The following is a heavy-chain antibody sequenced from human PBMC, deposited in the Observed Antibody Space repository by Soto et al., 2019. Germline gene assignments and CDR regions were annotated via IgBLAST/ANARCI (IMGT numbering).Heavy chain of an antibody. CDR1: GFTFDDYA. Sequence: KAGGSLRLSCAASGFTFDDYAMHWVRQAPGKGLEWVGRIKSNSDGGTTYYAAPVQGRFTISRDDSRNTLYLQMNSLEPEDTAVYYCSTAASPSTRDYWGQGTLVTVSS. CDR3: STAASPSTRDY. CDR2: IKSNSDGGTT. V-gene: IGHV3-15*01. J-gene: IGHJ4*02.